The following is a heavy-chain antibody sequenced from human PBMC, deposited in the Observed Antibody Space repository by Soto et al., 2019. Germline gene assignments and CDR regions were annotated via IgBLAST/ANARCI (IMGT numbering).Heavy chain of an antibody. CDR3: ARGYGTSGGD. J-gene: IGHJ4*02. CDR1: GGSISASY. V-gene: IGHV4-59*01. D-gene: IGHD5-18*01. CDR2: IHYSGNT. Sequence: QVRLQESGPGLVKPSETLSLTCTVSGGSISASYGAWIRQPPGKGLEYTGFIHYSGNTKYNPSLGGRATISSATPKNPSSLTLKYVTAAYTAIYYCARGYGTSGGDWGQGALVAVSS.